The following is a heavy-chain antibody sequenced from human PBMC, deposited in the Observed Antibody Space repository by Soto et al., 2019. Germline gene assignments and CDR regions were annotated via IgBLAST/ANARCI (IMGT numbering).Heavy chain of an antibody. J-gene: IGHJ5*02. Sequence: ASVKVSCKASGYTFTSYDINWVRQATGQGLEWMGWMNPNSGNTGYAQKFQGRVTMTRNTSISTAYMELSSLRSEDTAVYYCARAPAYSSSWYSNWFDPWGQGTLVTVSS. V-gene: IGHV1-8*01. CDR3: ARAPAYSSSWYSNWFDP. D-gene: IGHD6-13*01. CDR2: MNPNSGNT. CDR1: GYTFTSYD.